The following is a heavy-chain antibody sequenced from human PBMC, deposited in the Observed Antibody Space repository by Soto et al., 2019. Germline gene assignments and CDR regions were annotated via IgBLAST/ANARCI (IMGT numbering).Heavy chain of an antibody. V-gene: IGHV3-20*04. Sequence: GGSLRLSCAASGFTFNDYAMTWVRQPPGKGLEWVSGINWNGVSTGYADSLKGRFTISRDNAKNSLYLQMNTLRVEDTALYYCARALTTSITLDAFDIWGQRTTVTVSS. CDR3: ARALTTSITLDAFDI. D-gene: IGHD4-17*01. J-gene: IGHJ3*02. CDR1: GFTFNDYA. CDR2: INWNGVST.